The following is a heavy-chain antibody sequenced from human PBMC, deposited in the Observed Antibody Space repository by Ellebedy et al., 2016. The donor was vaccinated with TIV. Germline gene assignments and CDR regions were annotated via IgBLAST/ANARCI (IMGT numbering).Heavy chain of an antibody. J-gene: IGHJ4*02. V-gene: IGHV1-69*13. Sequence: AASVKVSCKASGGTFSSYAISWVRQAPGQGLEWMGGIIPIFGTANYAQKFQGRVTITADESTSTAYMELSSLRSEDTAVYYCARENSGYDLDYWGQGTLVTVSS. CDR2: IIPIFGTA. CDR1: GGTFSSYA. D-gene: IGHD5-12*01. CDR3: ARENSGYDLDY.